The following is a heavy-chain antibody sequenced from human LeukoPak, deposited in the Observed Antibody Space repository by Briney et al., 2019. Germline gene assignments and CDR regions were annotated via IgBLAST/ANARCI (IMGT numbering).Heavy chain of an antibody. V-gene: IGHV3-7*01. CDR2: IKQDGSEK. CDR1: GITFSSYM. CDR3: AVLRGNNY. J-gene: IGHJ4*02. D-gene: IGHD3-10*01. Sequence: QAGGSLRLSCAASGITFSSYMLTWVRQAPGKGLEWVANIKQDGSEKYYVDSVEGRFSISRDNAKNSLYLQMNSLRVEGTAVYYCAVLRGNNYWGQGTLVTVSS.